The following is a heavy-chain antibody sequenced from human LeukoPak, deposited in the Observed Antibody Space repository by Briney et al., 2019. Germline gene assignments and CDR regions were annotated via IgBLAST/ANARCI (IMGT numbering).Heavy chain of an antibody. J-gene: IGHJ1*01. CDR3: ASALRAEYFQH. Sequence: SETLSLTCTVSGVSISTSNYYWGWMRQPPGKGLEWNGNIYYSGSTNYNPSLKSRVTISVDTSKNQFSLKLSSVTAADTAVYYCASALRAEYFQHWGQGTLVTVSS. CDR2: IYYSGST. CDR1: GVSISTSNYY. V-gene: IGHV4-61*05.